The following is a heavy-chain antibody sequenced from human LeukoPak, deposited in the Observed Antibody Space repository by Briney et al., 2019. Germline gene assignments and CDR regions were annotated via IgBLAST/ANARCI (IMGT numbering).Heavy chain of an antibody. J-gene: IGHJ4*02. D-gene: IGHD1-26*01. Sequence: GGSLRLSCAASGFTFGDYYMSWIRQAPGKGLEWVSYISTSGSTIYYGDSVKGRFTISRDNAKNSVYLQMNSLRAEDTAVYYCAKGMYSGQEGAFDYWGQGTLVTVSS. CDR1: GFTFGDYY. CDR2: ISTSGSTI. CDR3: AKGMYSGQEGAFDY. V-gene: IGHV3-11*01.